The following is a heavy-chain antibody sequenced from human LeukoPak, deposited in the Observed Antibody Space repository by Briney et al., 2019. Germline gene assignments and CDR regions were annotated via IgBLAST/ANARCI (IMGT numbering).Heavy chain of an antibody. D-gene: IGHD3-10*01. J-gene: IGHJ2*01. Sequence: GGSLTLSCAGSGFSVSTNYMNWVRQAPGKGLEWVSILYSGSTTYYTDSVKGRFTISRDNSRNTLYLHMTNLRAEDTAVYYCARVGDHYHWYLDLWGRGSLLTVSS. CDR1: GFSVSTNY. V-gene: IGHV3-53*01. CDR2: LYSGSTT. CDR3: ARVGDHYHWYLDL.